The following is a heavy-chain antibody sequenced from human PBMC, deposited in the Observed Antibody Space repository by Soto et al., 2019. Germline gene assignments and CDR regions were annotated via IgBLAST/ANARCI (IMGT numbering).Heavy chain of an antibody. J-gene: IGHJ2*01. CDR1: GGTFSSYT. CDR2: SIPIFGTA. Sequence: QVQLVQSGAEVKKPGSSVTVSCKASGGTFSSYTISWVRQAPGQGLEWMGGSIPIFGTANYAQKFQGRVTITADESTSTAYMELSSLRSEDTAVYYCARGNHRWLQLGYFDLWGSGTLVTVSS. V-gene: IGHV1-69*12. D-gene: IGHD5-12*01. CDR3: ARGNHRWLQLGYFDL.